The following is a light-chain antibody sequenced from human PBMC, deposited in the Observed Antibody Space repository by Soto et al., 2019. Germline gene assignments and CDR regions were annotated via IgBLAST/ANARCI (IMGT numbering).Light chain of an antibody. CDR2: KAS. CDR1: QSISTW. CDR3: QQYNIYPYT. J-gene: IGKJ2*01. V-gene: IGKV1-5*03. Sequence: DIQMTQSPSTLSASVGARVALTCRASQSISTWLAWYQQKPGKAPKLLIYKASSLDSGVPSRFSGSGSGTDFNLTISSLQPGYLANYFRQQYNIYPYTFGQGTKLEIK.